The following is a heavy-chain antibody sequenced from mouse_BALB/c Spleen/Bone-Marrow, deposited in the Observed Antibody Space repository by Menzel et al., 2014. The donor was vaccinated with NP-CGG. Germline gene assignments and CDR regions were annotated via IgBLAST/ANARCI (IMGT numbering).Heavy chain of an antibody. CDR1: GFDFXRYW. D-gene: IGHD1-1*01. V-gene: IGHV4-1*02. CDR3: ARPDYYGYLNY. Sequence: VQLQQSGGGLVQPGGSLKLSCAASGFDFXRYWMSWVRQAPGKGLEWIGGINPDSSTINYTPSLKDKFIISRDNAKNSLYLRLNKERSEDTALYYCARPDYYGYLNYWGQGTTLTVSS. J-gene: IGHJ2*01. CDR2: INPDSSTI.